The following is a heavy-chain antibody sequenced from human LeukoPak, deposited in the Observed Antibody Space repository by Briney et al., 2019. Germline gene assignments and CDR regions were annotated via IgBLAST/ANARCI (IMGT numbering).Heavy chain of an antibody. D-gene: IGHD3-9*01. J-gene: IGHJ3*02. V-gene: IGHV1-46*01. CDR2: ISPSGGPT. Sequence: GASVKVSCKAFGYTFTSNYMHWVRQAPGQGPEWMGVISPSGGPTTYAQKFQDRLTLTRDMSTSTDYLELSSLRSEDTAVYYCARESGVRYFDWLSHDAFDIWGQGTMVTVSS. CDR3: ARESGVRYFDWLSHDAFDI. CDR1: GYTFTSNY.